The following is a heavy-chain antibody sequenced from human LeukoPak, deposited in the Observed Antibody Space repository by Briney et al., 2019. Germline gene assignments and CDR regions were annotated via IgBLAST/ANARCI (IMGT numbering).Heavy chain of an antibody. D-gene: IGHD5-24*01. CDR3: ARADGYFDY. V-gene: IGHV1-69*04. CDR2: IIPILGIA. J-gene: IGHJ4*02. CDR1: GGTFSSYA. Sequence: GASVKVSRKASGGTFSSYAISWVRQAPGQGLEWMGRIIPILGIANYAQKFQGRVTITADKSTSTAYMELSSLRSEDTAVYYCARADGYFDYWGQGTPVTVSS.